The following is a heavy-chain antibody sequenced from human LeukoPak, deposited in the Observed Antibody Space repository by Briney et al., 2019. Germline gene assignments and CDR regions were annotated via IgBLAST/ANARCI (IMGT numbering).Heavy chain of an antibody. CDR1: GGSFSGYY. Sequence: SETLFLTCAVYGGSFSGYYWSWIRQPPGKGLEWIGEINHSGSTNYNPSLKSRVTISVDTSKNQFSLKLSSVTAADTAVYYCASIRDDSSGYYSVLGDYWGQGTLVTVSS. CDR3: ASIRDDSSGYYSVLGDY. V-gene: IGHV4-34*01. J-gene: IGHJ4*02. D-gene: IGHD3-22*01. CDR2: INHSGST.